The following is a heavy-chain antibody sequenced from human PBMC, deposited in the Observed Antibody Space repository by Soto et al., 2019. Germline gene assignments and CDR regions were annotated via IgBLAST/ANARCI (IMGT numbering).Heavy chain of an antibody. D-gene: IGHD3-3*01. V-gene: IGHV2-5*02. CDR1: GFSLSTSGVG. CDR3: AHSVRVRFFGDPTQSRTINWFDP. Sequence: SGPTLVNPTQTLTLTCTFSGFSLSTSGVGVGWIRQPPGKALEWLALIYWDDDKRYSPSLKSRLTITKDTSKNQVVLTMTNMDPVDTATYYCAHSVRVRFFGDPTQSRTINWFDPWGQGTLVTVSS. J-gene: IGHJ5*02. CDR2: IYWDDDK.